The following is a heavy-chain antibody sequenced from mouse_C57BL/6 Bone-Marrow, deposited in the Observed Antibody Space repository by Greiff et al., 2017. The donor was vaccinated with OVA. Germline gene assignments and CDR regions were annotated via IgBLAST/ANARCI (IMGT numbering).Heavy chain of an antibody. CDR3: ARWRTTVVATADY. V-gene: IGHV1-26*01. CDR1: GYTFTDYY. J-gene: IGHJ2*01. Sequence: EVQLQQSGPELVKPGASVKISCKASGYTFTDYYMNWVKQSHGKSLEWIGDINPNNGGTSYNQKFKGKATLTVDKSSSTAYMELRSLTSEDSAVYYCARWRTTVVATADYWGQGTTLTVSS. D-gene: IGHD1-1*01. CDR2: INPNNGGT.